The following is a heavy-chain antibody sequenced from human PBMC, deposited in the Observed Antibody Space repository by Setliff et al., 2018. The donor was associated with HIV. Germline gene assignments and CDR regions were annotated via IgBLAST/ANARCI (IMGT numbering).Heavy chain of an antibody. CDR1: GGSFSSYH. CDR2: IYASGST. Sequence: SETLSLTCTVSGGSFSSYHWSWIRHRAGKGLGWIGHIYASGSTKYNPSLESRVTMSVDTSRTQFSLKLRSVTAADTAVYYCARVGASGVPSTMDYYYYMDVWGKGTTVTVSS. J-gene: IGHJ6*03. CDR3: ARVGASGVPSTMDYYYYMDV. V-gene: IGHV4-4*07. D-gene: IGHD3-10*01.